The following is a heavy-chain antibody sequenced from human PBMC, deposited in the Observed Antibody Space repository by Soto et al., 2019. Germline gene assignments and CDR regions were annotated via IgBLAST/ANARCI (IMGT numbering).Heavy chain of an antibody. Sequence: ASVKVSCKASGYTFTGYYMHWVRQAPGQGLEWMGWINPNSGGTNYAQKFQGRVTMTRDTSISTAYMELSRLRSDATAVYYCARDLRYQLLSSGMDVWGQGTTVTVSS. CDR1: GYTFTGYY. D-gene: IGHD2-2*01. V-gene: IGHV1-2*02. J-gene: IGHJ6*02. CDR3: ARDLRYQLLSSGMDV. CDR2: INPNSGGT.